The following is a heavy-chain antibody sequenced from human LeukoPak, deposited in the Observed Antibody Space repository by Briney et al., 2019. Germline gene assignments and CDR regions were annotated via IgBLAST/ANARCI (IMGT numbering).Heavy chain of an antibody. CDR2: IYYSGST. CDR1: GGSISSGDYY. Sequence: PSQTLSLTCTVSGGSISSGDYYWSWIRQPPGKGLEWIGYIYYSGSTYYNPSLKSRVTISVDTSKNQFSLKLSSVTAADTAVYYCARGGDIVVVPAANNWFDPWGQGTLVTVSS. V-gene: IGHV4-30-4*01. J-gene: IGHJ5*02. CDR3: ARGGDIVVVPAANNWFDP. D-gene: IGHD2-2*01.